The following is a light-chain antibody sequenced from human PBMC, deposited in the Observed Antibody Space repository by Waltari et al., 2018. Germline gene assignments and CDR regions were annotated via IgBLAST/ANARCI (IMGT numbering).Light chain of an antibody. CDR1: NSNIGSNP. CDR2: KND. J-gene: IGLJ3*02. V-gene: IGLV1-47*01. Sequence: QSVLTQPPSASGTPGQRVTISCSGSNSNIGSNPVSWYQQFPGTAPKLVIYKNDQRPSGVPDRFSASKSGTAASLAIRGLRSEDEADYYCAAWDDSPIGQVFGGGTKVTVL. CDR3: AAWDDSPIGQV.